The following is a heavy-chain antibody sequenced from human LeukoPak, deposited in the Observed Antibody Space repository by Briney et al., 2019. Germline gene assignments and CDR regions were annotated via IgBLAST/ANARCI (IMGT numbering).Heavy chain of an antibody. CDR1: GFTFSSYA. CDR3: TTAGTTVTRTNDY. Sequence: GGSLRLSCGASGFTFSSYAMSWVRQAPGKGLEWVGRIKSKTDGGTTDYAAPVKGRFTISRDDSKNTLYLPMNSLKTEHTAVYYSTTAGTTVTRTNDYWGQGTLVTVSS. D-gene: IGHD4-17*01. CDR2: IKSKTDGGTT. V-gene: IGHV3-15*01. J-gene: IGHJ4*02.